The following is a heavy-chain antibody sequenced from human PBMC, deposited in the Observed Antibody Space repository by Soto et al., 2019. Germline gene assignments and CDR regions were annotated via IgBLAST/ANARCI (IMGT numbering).Heavy chain of an antibody. Sequence: ASVKVSCKASSYTFTSYGISWVRQAPGQGLEWMGWINAGNGNTKYSQKFQGRVTITRDTSASTAYMELSSLRSEDTAVYYCARDLGGWPDYWGQGTLVTVSS. CDR3: ARDLGGWPDY. D-gene: IGHD2-15*01. CDR1: SYTFTSYG. J-gene: IGHJ4*02. V-gene: IGHV1-3*01. CDR2: INAGNGNT.